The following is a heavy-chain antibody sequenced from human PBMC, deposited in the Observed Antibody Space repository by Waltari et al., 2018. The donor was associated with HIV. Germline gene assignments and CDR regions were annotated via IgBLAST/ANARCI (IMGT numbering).Heavy chain of an antibody. V-gene: IGHV1-46*01. CDR3: ARAPYYDDGSGYKNKNCGMDV. Sequence: QVQLVQSGAEVKKPGASVKVSCKASGFTFTTYYIHWVRQAPGQGLEWMGIIKASGGTTSYAQKFQGRVTMSIDTSTSTVNLELRSLRSEDSAVYFCARAPYYDDGSGYKNKNCGMDVGGQGTTVSVSS. CDR1: GFTFTTYY. D-gene: IGHD3-22*01. J-gene: IGHJ6*02. CDR2: IKASGGTT.